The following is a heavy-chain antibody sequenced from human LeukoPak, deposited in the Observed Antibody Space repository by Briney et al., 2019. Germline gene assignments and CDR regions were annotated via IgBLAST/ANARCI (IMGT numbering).Heavy chain of an antibody. Sequence: GALRLSCAASGFTFRSYAMHWVRQAPGKGLEWVAVISYDGSYKSYADSVQGRFAISRDDSRKTLYLQMNSLRPEDTAVYYCAKVNRDGDNLDCLGNWGQGTLVTVSS. CDR3: AKVNRDGDNLDCLGN. V-gene: IGHV3-30*18. D-gene: IGHD3-16*01. J-gene: IGHJ4*02. CDR1: GFTFRSYA. CDR2: ISYDGSYK.